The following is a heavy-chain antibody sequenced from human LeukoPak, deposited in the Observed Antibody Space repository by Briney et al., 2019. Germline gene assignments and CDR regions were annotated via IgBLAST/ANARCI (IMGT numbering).Heavy chain of an antibody. V-gene: IGHV4-59*08. CDR2: IYYSGST. J-gene: IGHJ6*03. CDR1: GGSISSYY. CDR3: ASSLLKSNSYYYYYMDV. D-gene: IGHD2/OR15-2a*01. Sequence: SETLSLTCTVSGGSISSYYWSWIRQPPGKGLEWIGYIYYSGSTNYNPSLKSRVTISVDTSKNQFSLKLSSVTAADTAVYYCASSLLKSNSYYYYYMDVWGKGTTVTVSS.